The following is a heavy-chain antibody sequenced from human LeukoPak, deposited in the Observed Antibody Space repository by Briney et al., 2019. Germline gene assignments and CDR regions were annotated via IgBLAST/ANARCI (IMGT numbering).Heavy chain of an antibody. V-gene: IGHV3-7*01. CDR2: IKQDGSEK. D-gene: IGHD2-15*01. CDR1: GFTFSSYA. J-gene: IGHJ1*01. CDR3: ARDLGSTLEYFQH. Sequence: GGSLRLSCAASGFTFSSYAMSWVRQAPGKGLEWVANIKQDGSEKYYVDSVKGRFTISRDNAKNSLYLQMNSLRAEDTAVYYCARDLGSTLEYFQHWGQGTLVTVSS.